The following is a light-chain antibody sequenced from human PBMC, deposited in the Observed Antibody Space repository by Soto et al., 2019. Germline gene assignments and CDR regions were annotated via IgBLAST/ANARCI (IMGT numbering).Light chain of an antibody. Sequence: EIVLTQSPGTLSLSPGERATLSCRAIQSVSSSYLAWYQQKPGQAPRXLIYGASSRATGIPDRFSGSGSGTDFTLTISRLEPEDFAVYYCQQYGSSPTFGQGTKVDIK. CDR2: GAS. J-gene: IGKJ1*01. V-gene: IGKV3-20*01. CDR1: QSVSSSY. CDR3: QQYGSSPT.